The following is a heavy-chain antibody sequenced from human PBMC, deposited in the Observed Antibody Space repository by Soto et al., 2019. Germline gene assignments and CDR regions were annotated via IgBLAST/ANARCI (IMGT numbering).Heavy chain of an antibody. V-gene: IGHV4-30-2*01. CDR2: IYHSGST. CDR1: GGSSSSGGYS. Sequence: QLQLQQSGSGLVKPSQTLSLTCAVSGGSSSSGGYSWIWLRQPPGKGLEWIGYIYHSGSTYYSLSLKSRDTISVDRATNQCSPKLSSVTVADTAVYYGANGQSWSGFDPCGQGTLVTVSS. CDR3: ANGQSWSGFDP. J-gene: IGHJ5*02.